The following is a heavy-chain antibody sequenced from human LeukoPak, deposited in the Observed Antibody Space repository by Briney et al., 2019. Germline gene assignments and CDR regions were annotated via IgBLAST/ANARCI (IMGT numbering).Heavy chain of an antibody. Sequence: GGTLRLSCAASGFTFSTYGMHWVRQAQGKGLEWVAHTWYDGSNKNYADSVKGRVTISRDNSKHTLYLQMNSLRGEDTAVYYCARGGLTIAEATTSWFLDYWGQGTLVTVSS. D-gene: IGHD1-26*01. CDR1: GFTFSTYG. CDR2: TWYDGSNK. CDR3: ARGGLTIAEATTSWFLDY. V-gene: IGHV3-33*01. J-gene: IGHJ4*02.